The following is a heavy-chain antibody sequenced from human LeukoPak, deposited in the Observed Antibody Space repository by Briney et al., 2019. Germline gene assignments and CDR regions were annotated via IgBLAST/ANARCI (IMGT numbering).Heavy chain of an antibody. CDR3: ARVIAVAGTKYYGMDV. CDR1: GYTFTGYY. V-gene: IGHV1-2*02. Sequence: ASVTVSCKASGYTFTGYYMHWVRQAPGRGLEWMGWINPNSGGTNYAQKFQGRVTMTRDTSISTAYMELSRLRSDDTAVYYCARVIAVAGTKYYGMDVWGQGTTATVSS. D-gene: IGHD6-19*01. J-gene: IGHJ6*02. CDR2: INPNSGGT.